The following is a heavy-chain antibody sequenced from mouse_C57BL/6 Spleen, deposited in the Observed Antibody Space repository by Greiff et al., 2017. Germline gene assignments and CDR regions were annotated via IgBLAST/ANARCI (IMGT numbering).Heavy chain of an antibody. D-gene: IGHD1-1*01. CDR1: GYTFTSYW. V-gene: IGHV1-52*01. CDR2: IDPSDSET. Sequence: QVQLQQPGAELVRPGSSVKLSCKASGYTFTSYWMHWVKQRPIQGLEWIGNIDPSDSETHYNQKFKDKATLTVDKSSSTAYMPLSSLTSGYSAVFYCTKDYGSSPDYWPKRHTHRFSS. CDR3: TKDYGSSPDY. J-gene: IGHJ2*01.